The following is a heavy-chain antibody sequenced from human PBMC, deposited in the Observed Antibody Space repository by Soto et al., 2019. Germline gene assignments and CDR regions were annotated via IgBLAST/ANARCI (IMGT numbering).Heavy chain of an antibody. Sequence: ASVKVSCKASGYTFTIYGISWVRQAPGQGLEWMGWISAYNGNTNYAQKLQGGVTMTTDTSTSTAYMELRSLRSDDTAVYYCARDGTTTIFGVVSYWFDPWGQGTLVTVSS. CDR1: GYTFTIYG. CDR3: ARDGTTTIFGVVSYWFDP. J-gene: IGHJ5*02. D-gene: IGHD3-3*01. CDR2: ISAYNGNT. V-gene: IGHV1-18*01.